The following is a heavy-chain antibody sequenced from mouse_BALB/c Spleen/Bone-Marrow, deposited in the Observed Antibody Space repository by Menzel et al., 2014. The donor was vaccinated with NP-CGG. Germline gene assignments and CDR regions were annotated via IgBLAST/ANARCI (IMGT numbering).Heavy chain of an antibody. CDR1: GYTFTSYW. CDR3: ARSGDYGGFDY. Sequence: QVQLKESGAELAKPGASVKMSCKASGYTFTSYWMHWVKQRPGQGLEWIGYINPSTGYTEYNQKFKDKATLTAGKSSSTAYMQLSSLTSEDSAVYYCARSGDYGGFDYWGQGTTLTVSS. J-gene: IGHJ2*01. CDR2: INPSTGYT. D-gene: IGHD2-4*01. V-gene: IGHV1-7*01.